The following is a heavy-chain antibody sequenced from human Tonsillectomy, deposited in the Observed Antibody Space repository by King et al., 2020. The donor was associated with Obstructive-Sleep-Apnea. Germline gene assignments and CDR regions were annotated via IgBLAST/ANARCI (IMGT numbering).Heavy chain of an antibody. CDR2: ISYDGSNK. V-gene: IGHV3-30*18. Sequence: VQLVESGGGVVQPGRSLRLSCAASGFTFSSYGMHWVRQAPGKGLEWVAVISYDGSNKYYADSVKGRFTISRDNSKNTLYLQMNSLRAEDTAVYYCAKDKVRAFDIWGQGTMVTVSS. CDR1: GFTFSSYG. CDR3: AKDKVRAFDI. J-gene: IGHJ3*02.